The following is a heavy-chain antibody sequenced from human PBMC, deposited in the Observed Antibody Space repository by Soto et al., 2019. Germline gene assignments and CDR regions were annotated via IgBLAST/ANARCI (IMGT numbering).Heavy chain of an antibody. D-gene: IGHD2-15*01. J-gene: IGHJ4*02. CDR2: INPNSGGT. Sequence: GASVKVSCKASGGTFSSYAISWVRQAPGQGLEWMGWINPNSGGTNYAQKFQGWVTMTRDTSISTAYMELSRLRSDDTAVYYCARVSVVAATSTFDYWGQGTLVTVSS. V-gene: IGHV1-2*04. CDR1: GGTFSSYA. CDR3: ARVSVVAATSTFDY.